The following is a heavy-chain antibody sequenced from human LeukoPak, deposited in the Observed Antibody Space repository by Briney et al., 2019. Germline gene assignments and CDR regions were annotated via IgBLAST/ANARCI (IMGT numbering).Heavy chain of an antibody. CDR1: GGSISSGSYY. Sequence: SETLSLTCTVSGGSISSGSYYWSWIRQPAGKGLEWIGRIYTSGSTNYNPSLKSRVTISVDTSKNQFSLKLSSVTAADTAVCYCARAVEGYYYYGMDVWGQGTTVTVSS. J-gene: IGHJ6*02. V-gene: IGHV4-61*02. D-gene: IGHD5-24*01. CDR3: ARAVEGYYYYGMDV. CDR2: IYTSGST.